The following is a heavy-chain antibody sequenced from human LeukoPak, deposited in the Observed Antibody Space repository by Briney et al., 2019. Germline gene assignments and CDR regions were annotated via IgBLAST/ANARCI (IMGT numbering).Heavy chain of an antibody. Sequence: PSETLSLTCTVSGGSISSYYWSWIRQPPGKGLEGIGYIYYSGSTNYNPSLKSRVTISVDTSKNQFSLKLRSVTAADPAVYYCATDSGGTIYYYGMGVWGQGTTVTVSS. D-gene: IGHD6-19*01. CDR2: IYYSGST. CDR3: ATDSGGTIYYYGMGV. J-gene: IGHJ6*02. CDR1: GGSISSYY. V-gene: IGHV4-59*01.